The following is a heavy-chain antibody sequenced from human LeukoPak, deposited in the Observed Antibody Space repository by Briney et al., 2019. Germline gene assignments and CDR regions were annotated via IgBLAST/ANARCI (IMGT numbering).Heavy chain of an antibody. J-gene: IGHJ4*02. Sequence: GGSLRLSCAASGFTFSIYAMSWVRQAPAKGLEWVSTITDSGGATYHADSVKGRFTISRDNSKNTLYLQMNSLRAEDTAVYYCAQRAQLPKRHFDYWGQGTLVTVSS. CDR1: GFTFSIYA. D-gene: IGHD2-2*01. CDR2: ITDSGGAT. CDR3: AQRAQLPKRHFDY. V-gene: IGHV3-23*01.